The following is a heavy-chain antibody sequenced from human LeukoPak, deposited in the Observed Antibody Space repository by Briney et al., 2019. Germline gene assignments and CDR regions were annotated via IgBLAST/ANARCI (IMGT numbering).Heavy chain of an antibody. J-gene: IGHJ4*02. V-gene: IGHV3-7*03. CDR3: ARCGFGELLFDY. CDR2: IKQDGSEK. CDR1: AFTFSSYW. Sequence: GGSLRLSCAASAFTFSSYWMSWVRQAPGKGLEWVANIKQDGSEKYYVDSVKGRFSISRDNAKNSLYLQMNSLRAEDTAVYYCARCGFGELLFDYWGQGTLVTVSS. D-gene: IGHD3-10*01.